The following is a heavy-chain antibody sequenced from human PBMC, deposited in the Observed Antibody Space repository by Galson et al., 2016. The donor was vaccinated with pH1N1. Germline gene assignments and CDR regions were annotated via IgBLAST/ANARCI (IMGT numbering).Heavy chain of an antibody. Sequence: SVKVSCKASGYTFTSYAMHWVRQALGQRLEWMGWINAGNGNTKYSQKFQVRVTITRDTSASTAYMEPNSLRSEDTAVYYCARGGTLSDFWSNYYPYGMDVWGQGTTVTVSS. D-gene: IGHD3-3*01. CDR1: GYTFTSYA. CDR3: ARGGTLSDFWSNYYPYGMDV. J-gene: IGHJ6*02. V-gene: IGHV1-3*01. CDR2: INAGNGNT.